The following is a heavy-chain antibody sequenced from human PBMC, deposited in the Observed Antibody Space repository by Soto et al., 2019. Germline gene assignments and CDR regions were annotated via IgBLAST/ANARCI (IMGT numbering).Heavy chain of an antibody. CDR2: MNPNSGNT. CDR1: GYTFTSYD. J-gene: IGHJ2*01. D-gene: IGHD2-15*01. Sequence: ASVKVSCKASGYTFTSYDINWVRQATGQGLEWMGWMNPNSGNTGYAQKFQGRVTMTRNTSISTAFMELSSLRSEDTAVYYCARDRYCSGGSCYRDWYFDLWGRGTLVTVSS. CDR3: ARDRYCSGGSCYRDWYFDL. V-gene: IGHV1-8*01.